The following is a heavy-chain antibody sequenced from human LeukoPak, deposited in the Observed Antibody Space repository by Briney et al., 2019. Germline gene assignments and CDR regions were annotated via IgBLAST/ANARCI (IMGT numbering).Heavy chain of an antibody. V-gene: IGHV3-13*01. CDR2: IGTAGDT. D-gene: IGHD6-13*01. Sequence: PGGSLRLSCAASGFTFSNYDMHWVRQAAGKGLEWVSGIGTAGDTYYPASVKGRFTIYRENAKSYLYLQINTVSAGGTAVYYCGSSPAYSSSWYAIDNWGQGTLVTVSS. CDR1: GFTFSNYD. CDR3: GSSPAYSSSWYAIDN. J-gene: IGHJ4*02.